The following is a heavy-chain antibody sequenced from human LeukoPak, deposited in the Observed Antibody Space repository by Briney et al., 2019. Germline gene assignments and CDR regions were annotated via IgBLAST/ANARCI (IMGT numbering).Heavy chain of an antibody. J-gene: IGHJ6*02. V-gene: IGHV1-18*01. CDR1: GYTFTSYG. D-gene: IGHD4-17*01. CDR2: ISAYNGNT. Sequence: ASVKVSCTASGYTFTSYGISWVRQAPGQGLEWMGWISAYNGNTNYAQKLQGRVTMTTDTSTSTAYMELRSLRSDDTAVYYCAFPTVTTRGYYYYGMDVWGQGTTVTVSS. CDR3: AFPTVTTRGYYYYGMDV.